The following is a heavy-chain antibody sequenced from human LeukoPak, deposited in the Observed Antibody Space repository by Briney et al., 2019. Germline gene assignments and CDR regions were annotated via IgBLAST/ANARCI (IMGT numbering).Heavy chain of an antibody. Sequence: ASVTVSCKASGYTFTGYYMRWVRQAPGQGLEWMGRINPNSGGTNYAQKFQGRVTMTRDTSISTAYMELSRLRSDDTAAYYCARGDYYYGMDVWGQGTTVTVSS. CDR2: INPNSGGT. D-gene: IGHD3-16*01. V-gene: IGHV1-2*06. CDR1: GYTFTGYY. J-gene: IGHJ6*02. CDR3: ARGDYYYGMDV.